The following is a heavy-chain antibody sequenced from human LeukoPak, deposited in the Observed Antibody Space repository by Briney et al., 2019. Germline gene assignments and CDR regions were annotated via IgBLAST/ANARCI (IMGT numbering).Heavy chain of an antibody. V-gene: IGHV3-23*01. Sequence: GSLRLSCAASGFTFSSYAMSWVRQAPGKGLEWVSAISGSGGSTYYADSVKGRFTISRDNSKNTLYLQMNSLRAEDTAVYYCAKDRTIWSATNYFDYWGQGTLVTVSS. D-gene: IGHD3-9*01. CDR3: AKDRTIWSATNYFDY. CDR1: GFTFSSYA. J-gene: IGHJ4*02. CDR2: ISGSGGST.